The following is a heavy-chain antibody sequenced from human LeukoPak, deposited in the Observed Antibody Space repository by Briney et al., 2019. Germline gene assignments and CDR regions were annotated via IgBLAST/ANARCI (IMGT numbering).Heavy chain of an antibody. CDR1: GGSFSGYY. V-gene: IGHV4-34*01. Sequence: PSETLSLTCAVYGGSFSGYYWSWIRLPPGKGLEWIGEINHSGSTNYNPSLKSRVTISVDTSKNQFSLKLSSVTAADTAVYYCAKSNGYGLVDIWGQGTMVTVSS. CDR2: INHSGST. CDR3: AKSNGYGLVDI. D-gene: IGHD3-10*01. J-gene: IGHJ3*02.